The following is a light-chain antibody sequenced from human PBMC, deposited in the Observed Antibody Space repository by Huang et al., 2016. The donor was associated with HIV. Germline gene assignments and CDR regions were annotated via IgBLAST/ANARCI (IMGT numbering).Light chain of an antibody. CDR3: QHYSNWPPLT. CDR2: GAS. J-gene: IGKJ4*01. V-gene: IGKV3-15*01. Sequence: IILTQSPATLSVSPGEGATLSCRASQSIGTNLAWYQQGPGQAPRLLVYGASTRATGVTVRCSGSGSGTQFNLTLSSLQSEDFATYYCQHYSNWPPLTFGGGDQGGHQ. CDR1: QSIGTN.